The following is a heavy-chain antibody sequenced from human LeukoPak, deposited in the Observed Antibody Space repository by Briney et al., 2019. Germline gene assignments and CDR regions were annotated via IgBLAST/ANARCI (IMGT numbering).Heavy chain of an antibody. CDR3: ARAPVGATVSYFDY. D-gene: IGHD1-26*01. CDR1: GSTFSDYY. V-gene: IGHV3-11*01. J-gene: IGHJ4*02. CDR2: ISSSGSTI. Sequence: GGSLRLSCAASGSTFSDYYMSWIRQAPGKGLEWVSYISSSGSTIYYADSVKGRFTISRDNAKNSLYLQMNSLRAEDTAVYYCARAPVGATVSYFDYWGQGTLVTVSS.